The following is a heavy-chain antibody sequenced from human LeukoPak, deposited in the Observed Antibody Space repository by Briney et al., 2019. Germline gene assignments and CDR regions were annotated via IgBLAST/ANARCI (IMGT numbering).Heavy chain of an antibody. J-gene: IGHJ5*02. CDR1: GGSFSGYY. V-gene: IGHV4-34*01. CDR2: INHSGST. CDR3: ARVDWNYAPGFLWFDP. Sequence: SETLSLTCAVYGGSFSGYYWSWIRQPPGKGLEWIGEINHSGSTNYNPSLKSRVTISVDTSKNQFSLKLSSVTAADTAVYYCARVDWNYAPGFLWFDPWGQGTLVTLSS. D-gene: IGHD1-7*01.